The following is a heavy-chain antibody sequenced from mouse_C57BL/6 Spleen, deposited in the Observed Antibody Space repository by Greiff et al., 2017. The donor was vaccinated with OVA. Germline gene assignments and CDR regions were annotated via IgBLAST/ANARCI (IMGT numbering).Heavy chain of an antibody. J-gene: IGHJ1*03. V-gene: IGHV1-66*01. Sequence: QVQLQQSGPELVKPGASVKISCKASGYSFTSYYIHWVKQRPGQGLEWIGWIYPGSGNTKYNEKFKGKATLTADTSSSTAYMQLSGLTSEDSAVDCCADTAPRYWYFDVWGTGTTVTVSS. CDR1: GYSFTSYY. D-gene: IGHD1-2*01. CDR2: IYPGSGNT. CDR3: ADTAPRYWYFDV.